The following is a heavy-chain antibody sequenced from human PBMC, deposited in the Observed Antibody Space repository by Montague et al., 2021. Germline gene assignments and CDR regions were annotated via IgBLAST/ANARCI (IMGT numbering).Heavy chain of an antibody. CDR3: VKDTRDYYPDF. CDR1: GFIFNNYV. V-gene: IGHV3-9*01. D-gene: IGHD3-3*01. CDR2: INGNSINI. J-gene: IGHJ4*02. Sequence: SLRLSCAASGFIFNNYVMNWVRQAPGKGLEWVSGINGNSINIDYADSVKGRFTISRDNAKNSLYLQMNSLRAEETAFYYCVKDTRDYYPDFWGQGILVTVSS.